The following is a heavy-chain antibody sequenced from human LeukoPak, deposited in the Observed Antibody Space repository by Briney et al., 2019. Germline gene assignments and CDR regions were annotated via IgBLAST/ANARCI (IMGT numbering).Heavy chain of an antibody. Sequence: PGGSLRLSCAASGFTVSSNYMSWVRQAPGKGLEWVSVIYSGGSTYYADSVKGRFTISRDNSKNTLYLQMNSLRAEDTAVYYCASSLKWELLPLDCWGQGTLVTASS. CDR1: GFTVSSNY. CDR2: IYSGGST. D-gene: IGHD1-26*01. J-gene: IGHJ4*02. CDR3: ASSLKWELLPLDC. V-gene: IGHV3-53*01.